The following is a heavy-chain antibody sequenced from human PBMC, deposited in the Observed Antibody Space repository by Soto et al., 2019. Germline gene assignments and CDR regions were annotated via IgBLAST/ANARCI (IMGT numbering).Heavy chain of an antibody. D-gene: IGHD2-15*01. V-gene: IGHV1-69*01. J-gene: IGHJ5*02. CDR1: GGTFSSYA. Sequence: QVQLVQSGAEVKKSGSSVKVSCKASGGTFSSYAISWVRQAPGQGLEWMGGIVPLFGTAKYAQKFQGRLTITADESTSTAYMELSSLRFEDTAVYYCARAPGVVVAATLGWFDPWGQGTLVTVSS. CDR2: IVPLFGTA. CDR3: ARAPGVVVAATLGWFDP.